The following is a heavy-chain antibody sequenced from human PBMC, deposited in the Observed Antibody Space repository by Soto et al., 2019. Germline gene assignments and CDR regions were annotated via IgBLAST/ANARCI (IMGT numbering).Heavy chain of an antibody. J-gene: IGHJ4*01. Sequence: ASVKVSCKASGYTLTGYYMHWVQLAPGQGLEWMGWINPNSGGTNYAQKFQGWVTMTRDTSISTAYMELSRLRSDDTAVYYCARAVTYYDILTGYYKEDVVDYWG. CDR1: GYTLTGYY. D-gene: IGHD3-9*01. CDR3: ARAVTYYDILTGYYKEDVVDY. CDR2: INPNSGGT. V-gene: IGHV1-2*04.